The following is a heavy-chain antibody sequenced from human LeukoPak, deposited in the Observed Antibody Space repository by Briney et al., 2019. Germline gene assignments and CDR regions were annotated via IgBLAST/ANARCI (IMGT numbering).Heavy chain of an antibody. CDR2: ISASGTHT. Sequence: GGSLRLSCAASGFSFSSYEMNWVRQAPGKGLEWISYISASGTHTHYADSVEGRFTISRDNAKNTLYLQMNSLRAEDTAVYYCAKGYYYGSGSQIDYWGQGTLVTVSS. J-gene: IGHJ4*02. V-gene: IGHV3-48*03. CDR3: AKGYYYGSGSQIDY. D-gene: IGHD3-10*01. CDR1: GFSFSSYE.